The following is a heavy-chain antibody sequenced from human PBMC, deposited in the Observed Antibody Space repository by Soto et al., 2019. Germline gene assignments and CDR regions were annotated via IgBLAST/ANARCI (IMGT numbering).Heavy chain of an antibody. J-gene: IGHJ4*02. CDR2: IWYDGSNK. D-gene: IGHD3-22*01. Sequence: GGSLRLSCAASGFTFSSYGMHWFRQAPGKGLEWVAVIWYDGSNKYYADSVKGRFTISRDNSKNTLYLQMNSLRAEDTAVYYCARSDYYDSSGYSFWGQGTLVTVSS. V-gene: IGHV3-33*01. CDR1: GFTFSSYG. CDR3: ARSDYYDSSGYSF.